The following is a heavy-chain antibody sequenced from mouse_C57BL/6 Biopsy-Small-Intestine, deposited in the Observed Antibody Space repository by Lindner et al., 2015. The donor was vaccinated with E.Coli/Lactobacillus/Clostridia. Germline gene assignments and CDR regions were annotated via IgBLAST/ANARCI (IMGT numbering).Heavy chain of an antibody. V-gene: IGHV1-42*01. CDR2: INPITGGT. Sequence: VQLQESGPELVKPGASVRMSCKASGYSFTGYYMNWVKQSPEKSLEWIGEINPITGGTTYNQKFKAKATLTVDKSSSTAYTQLKSLTSEDSAVYYCGRSYYDNLDYWGQGTTLTVSS. J-gene: IGHJ2*01. CDR3: GRSYYDNLDY. D-gene: IGHD2-10*01. CDR1: GYSFTGYY.